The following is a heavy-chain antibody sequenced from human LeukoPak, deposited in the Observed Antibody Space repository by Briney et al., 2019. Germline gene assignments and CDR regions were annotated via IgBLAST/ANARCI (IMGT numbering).Heavy chain of an antibody. CDR3: ARVESMYYFDY. D-gene: IGHD1-1*01. CDR2: INHSGST. J-gene: IGHJ4*02. V-gene: IGHV4-34*01. CDR1: GGSFSGYY. Sequence: KSSETLSLTCAVYGGSFSGYYWSWLPQPPGKGLEWIGEINHSGSTNYNPSLKSRVTISVDTSKNQFSLKLSSVTAADTAVYYCARVESMYYFDYWGQGTLVTVSS.